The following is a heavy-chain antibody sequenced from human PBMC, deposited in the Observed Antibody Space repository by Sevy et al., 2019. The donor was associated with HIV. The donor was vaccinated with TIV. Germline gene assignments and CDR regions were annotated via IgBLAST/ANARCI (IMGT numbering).Heavy chain of an antibody. CDR3: ARDLAIGDFQH. Sequence: ASVKVSCKASGYTFTSYYMHWVRQAPGQGLEWMGIINPSGGSTSYSQKFQGRVTMTRDTSTSTVYMELSSLRSEDTAVYYCARDLAIGDFQHWGQGTLVTVSS. CDR2: INPSGGST. CDR1: GYTFTSYY. V-gene: IGHV1-46*01. J-gene: IGHJ1*01.